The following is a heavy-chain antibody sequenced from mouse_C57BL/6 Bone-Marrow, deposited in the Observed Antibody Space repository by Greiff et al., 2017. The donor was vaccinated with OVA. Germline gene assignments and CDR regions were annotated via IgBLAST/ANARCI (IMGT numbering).Heavy chain of an antibody. V-gene: IGHV1-7*01. CDR1: GYTFTSYW. Sequence: VQLQQSGAELAKPGASVKLSCKASGYTFTSYWMHWVKQRPGQGLEWIGYINPSSGYTKYNQKFKDKATLTAVTSASTAYMELSSLTNEDSAVYYCTRWWLLDYYAMDYWGQGTSVTVSS. CDR3: TRWWLLDYYAMDY. J-gene: IGHJ4*01. D-gene: IGHD2-3*01. CDR2: INPSSGYT.